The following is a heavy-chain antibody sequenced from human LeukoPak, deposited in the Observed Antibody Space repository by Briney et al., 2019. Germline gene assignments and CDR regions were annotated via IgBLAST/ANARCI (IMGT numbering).Heavy chain of an antibody. CDR2: IYYSGST. CDR3: ARVPPYCSSTSCYQVFFDY. Sequence: PSETLSLTCTVSGGSISSYYWSWIRQPPGKGLEWIGYIYYSGSTNYNPSLKSRVTISVDTSKNQFSLKLSSVTAADTAVYYCARVPPYCSSTSCYQVFFDYWGQGTLVTVSS. V-gene: IGHV4-59*01. J-gene: IGHJ4*02. CDR1: GGSISSYY. D-gene: IGHD2-2*01.